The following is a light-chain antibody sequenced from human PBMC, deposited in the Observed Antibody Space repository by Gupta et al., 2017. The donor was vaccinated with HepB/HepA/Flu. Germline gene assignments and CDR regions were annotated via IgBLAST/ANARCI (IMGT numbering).Light chain of an antibody. Sequence: AIRMTHSPSSFSASIGDRVTITCRASQGISNYLAWYQQKPGKAPNLLIYSASTLQSGVPSRFSGSGSGTDFTLTISCLQSEDFATYYCQQYYNYPRTFGQGTKVEIK. CDR2: SAS. CDR1: QGISNY. CDR3: QQYYNYPRT. J-gene: IGKJ1*01. V-gene: IGKV1-8*01.